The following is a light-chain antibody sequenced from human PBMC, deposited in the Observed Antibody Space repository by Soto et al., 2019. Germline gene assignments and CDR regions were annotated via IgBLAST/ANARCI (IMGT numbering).Light chain of an antibody. CDR3: QQYGRPWT. CDR2: DAS. J-gene: IGKJ1*01. CDR1: QYINNK. V-gene: IGKV3-20*01. Sequence: EIVLTQSPGTLSLSPGERATLSCRATQYINNKLAWYQQKPGQPPRLLIYDASTRATGIPDRFSGSGSGLDFTLIISRLEPEDFAMDYCQQYGRPWTVGQGTKVDIK.